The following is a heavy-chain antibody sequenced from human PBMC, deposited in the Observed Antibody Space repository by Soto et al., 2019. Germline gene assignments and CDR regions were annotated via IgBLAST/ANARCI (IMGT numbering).Heavy chain of an antibody. Sequence: QLQLQESGPGLVKPSETLSLTCTVSGGSISSSSYYWGWIRQPPGKGLEWIGSIYYSGSTYYNPSLKSPVTISVDTSKHQFSLKLSSVTAADTAVYYCARHEAGGALTVTSTGKFDPWGQGTLVTVSS. CDR3: ARHEAGGALTVTSTGKFDP. D-gene: IGHD4-17*01. J-gene: IGHJ5*02. CDR2: IYYSGST. CDR1: GGSISSSSYY. V-gene: IGHV4-39*01.